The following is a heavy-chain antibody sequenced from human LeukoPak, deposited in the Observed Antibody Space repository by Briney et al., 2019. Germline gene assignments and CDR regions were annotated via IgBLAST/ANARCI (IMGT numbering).Heavy chain of an antibody. D-gene: IGHD3-3*01. V-gene: IGHV4-30-4*01. J-gene: IGHJ5*02. CDR2: VYHSGDT. CDR1: GGSISSGEYY. CDR3: ARGDYNDFPYWFDP. Sequence: PWETLSLSCTVSGGSISSGEYYWSWSRQPPGKGLEWIGYVYHSGDTYYNRHLKNRITISKDTYKNQFSLRLSSVTAADTAVYCCARGDYNDFPYWFDPWGQGTLVTVSS.